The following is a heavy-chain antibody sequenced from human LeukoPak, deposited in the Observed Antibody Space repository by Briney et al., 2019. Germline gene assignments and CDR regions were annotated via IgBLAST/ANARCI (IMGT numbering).Heavy chain of an antibody. J-gene: IGHJ3*02. CDR3: ARDRRDYGDYAFDI. D-gene: IGHD4-17*01. CDR2: ISSSSSTI. Sequence: GGSLRLSCVASGFTFSSYSMNWVRQAPGKGLEWVSYISSSSSTIYYADSVKGRFTISRDNAKNSLYLQMNSLRDEDTAVYYCARDRRDYGDYAFDIWGQGTMVTVSS. V-gene: IGHV3-48*02. CDR1: GFTFSSYS.